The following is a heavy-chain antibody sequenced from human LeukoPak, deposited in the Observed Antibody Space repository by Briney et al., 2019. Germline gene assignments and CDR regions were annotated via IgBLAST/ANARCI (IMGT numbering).Heavy chain of an antibody. CDR1: GGSISSYY. Sequence: PSETLSLTCTVSGGSISSYYWSWIRQPPGKGLEWIGYIYYSGSTNYNPSLKSRVTISVDTSKNQFSLKLSSVTAADTAVYYCATQAVDIAMVTGWFDPWGQGTLVTVSS. D-gene: IGHD5-18*01. CDR3: ATQAVDIAMVTGWFDP. V-gene: IGHV4-59*08. J-gene: IGHJ5*02. CDR2: IYYSGST.